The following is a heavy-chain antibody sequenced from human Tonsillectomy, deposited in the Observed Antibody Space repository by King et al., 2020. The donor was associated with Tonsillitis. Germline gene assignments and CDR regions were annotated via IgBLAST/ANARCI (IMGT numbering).Heavy chain of an antibody. J-gene: IGHJ6*03. CDR2: ISNDGSNK. D-gene: IGHD1-26*01. V-gene: IGHV3-30*18. Sequence: VQLVESGGGVVQPGGSLRLSCAASGSTFNNYGMHWVRQAPGKGLEWVAVISNDGSNKYYGDSVKGRFTISRDNSKNTLYLQMNSLRAEDTALFYCAKDYGSGSYYYYYMDVWGKGTTVTVSS. CDR1: GSTFNNYG. CDR3: AKDYGSGSYYYYYMDV.